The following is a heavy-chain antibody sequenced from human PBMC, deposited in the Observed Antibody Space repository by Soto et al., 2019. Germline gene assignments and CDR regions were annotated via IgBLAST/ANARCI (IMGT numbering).Heavy chain of an antibody. CDR3: AGSPRGYCSGGSCYPQDY. CDR2: INSDGSST. Sequence: GGSLRLSCAASGFTFSSYWMHWVRQAPGKGLVWVSRINSDGSSTSYADSVKGRFTISRDNAKNTLYLQMNSLRAEDTAVYYCAGSPRGYCSGGSCYPQDYWGQGTLVTVSS. J-gene: IGHJ4*02. V-gene: IGHV3-74*01. D-gene: IGHD2-15*01. CDR1: GFTFSSYW.